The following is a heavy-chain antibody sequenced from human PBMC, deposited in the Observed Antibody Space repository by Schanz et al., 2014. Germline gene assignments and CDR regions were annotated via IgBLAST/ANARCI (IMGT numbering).Heavy chain of an antibody. J-gene: IGHJ4*02. CDR2: MNPNSGNT. D-gene: IGHD6-19*01. Sequence: QVQLVQSGAEVKKPGSSVKVSCKASGGTFSTYPINWLRQATGQGLEWMGWMNPNSGNTGYAQKVQGRVTMTTDTSTSTAYMELRSLRSDDTAVYYCARGGYSSGWYDRDIAHFDYWGQGTLVTVSS. CDR3: ARGGYSSGWYDRDIAHFDY. V-gene: IGHV1-8*02. CDR1: GGTFSTYP.